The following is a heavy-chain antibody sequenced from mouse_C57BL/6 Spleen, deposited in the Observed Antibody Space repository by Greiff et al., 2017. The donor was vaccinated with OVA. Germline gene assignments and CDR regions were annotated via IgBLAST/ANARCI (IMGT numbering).Heavy chain of an antibody. V-gene: IGHV1-15*01. CDR2: IDPETGGT. J-gene: IGHJ2*01. CDR1: GYTFTDYE. CDR3: TRGELGPFDY. Sequence: VKVVESGAELVRPGASVTLSCKASGYTFTDYEMHWVKQTPVHGLEWIGAIDPETGGTAYNQKFKGKAILTADKSSSTAYMELRSLTSEDSAVYYCTRGELGPFDYWGQGTTLTVSS. D-gene: IGHD4-1*01.